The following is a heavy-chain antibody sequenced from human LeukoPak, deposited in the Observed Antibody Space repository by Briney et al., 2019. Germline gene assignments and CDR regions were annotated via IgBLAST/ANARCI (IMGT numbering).Heavy chain of an antibody. CDR2: IDSDGRTT. Sequence: GGSLRLSCVASGFTFSSYWMHWVRQAPGKGLVWVSRIDSDGRTTNYADSVKGRFTISRDNAKNTLYLQMNSLKTEDTAVYYCNARYSSGWYYYYYYMDVWGKGTTVTVSS. J-gene: IGHJ6*03. CDR1: GFTFSSYW. V-gene: IGHV3-74*01. CDR3: NARYSSGWYYYYYYMDV. D-gene: IGHD6-19*01.